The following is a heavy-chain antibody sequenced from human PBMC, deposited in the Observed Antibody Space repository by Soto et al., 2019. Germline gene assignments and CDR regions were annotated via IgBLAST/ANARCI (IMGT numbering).Heavy chain of an antibody. CDR3: AKGSTGLY. Sequence: GGSLRLSCVASGFTFSSYGMHWVRQAPGKGLEWVAVISYDGSNKYYADSVKGRFTISRDNSKNTLYLQMNSLRAEDTAVYYCAKGSTGLYWGQGTLVTVSS. CDR1: GFTFSSYG. V-gene: IGHV3-30*18. CDR2: ISYDGSNK. J-gene: IGHJ4*02.